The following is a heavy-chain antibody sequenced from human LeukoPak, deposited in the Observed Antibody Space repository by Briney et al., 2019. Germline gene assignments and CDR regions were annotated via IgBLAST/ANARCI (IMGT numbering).Heavy chain of an antibody. J-gene: IGHJ6*03. CDR3: ARVTMLRGPDYYCMDV. D-gene: IGHD3-10*01. Sequence: SETLSLTCAVSGGSISSGGYSWSWIRQPPGKGLEWIGYIYYSGTTIYNPSLKSRVTISVDTSKNQFSLRLSSATAADTAVYYCARVTMLRGPDYYCMDVWGKGTTVTISS. V-gene: IGHV4-61*08. CDR2: IYYSGTT. CDR1: GGSISSGGYS.